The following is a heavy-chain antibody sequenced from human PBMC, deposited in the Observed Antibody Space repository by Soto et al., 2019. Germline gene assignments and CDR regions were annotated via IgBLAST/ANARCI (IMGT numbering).Heavy chain of an antibody. CDR2: IYWDDDK. D-gene: IGHD3-3*01. J-gene: IGHJ5*02. Sequence: QITLKESGPTLVKPTQTLTLTCTFSGLSLSTSGEAVGWIRQPPGKALEWLALIYWDDDKRYNPTLKTRLTITKDTSKNQVVLTLTNMDPVDTATHDCAHYFSTSTAGWFVPWGQGILVTVSS. CDR3: AHYFSTSTAGWFVP. CDR1: GLSLSTSGEA. V-gene: IGHV2-5*02.